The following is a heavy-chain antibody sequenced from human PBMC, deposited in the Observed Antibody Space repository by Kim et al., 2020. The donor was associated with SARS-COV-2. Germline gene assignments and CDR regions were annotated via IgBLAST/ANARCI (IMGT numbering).Heavy chain of an antibody. Sequence: GGSLRLSCADSGFTFFSYTMQWVRQAPGKGLEWVSSISSSSSYIFYAESVRGRFTISRDDAKKSLYLEMNSLRVEDTAVYYRASAHGDYVIDSWGQGTLVTVSS. V-gene: IGHV3-21*01. J-gene: IGHJ4*02. D-gene: IGHD4-17*01. CDR3: ASAHGDYVIDS. CDR2: ISSSSSYI. CDR1: GFTFFSYT.